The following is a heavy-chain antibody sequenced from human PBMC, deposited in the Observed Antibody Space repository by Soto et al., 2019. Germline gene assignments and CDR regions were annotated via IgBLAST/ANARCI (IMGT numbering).Heavy chain of an antibody. CDR2: ISYDGSNK. D-gene: IGHD3-16*02. CDR3: ANQGYDYVWGSYRYLDY. V-gene: IGHV3-30*18. J-gene: IGHJ4*02. Sequence: QVQLVESGGGVVQPGRSLRLSCAASGFTFSSYGMHWVHQAPSKGLEWVAVISYDGSNKYYADSVKGRFTISRDNSKNTLYLQMNSLRAEDTAVYYCANQGYDYVWGSYRYLDYWGQGTLVTVSS. CDR1: GFTFSSYG.